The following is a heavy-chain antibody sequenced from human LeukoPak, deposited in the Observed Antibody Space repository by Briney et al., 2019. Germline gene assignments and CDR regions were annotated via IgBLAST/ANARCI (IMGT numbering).Heavy chain of an antibody. D-gene: IGHD5-18*01. CDR3: ARGGTRGYSPVDY. CDR2: IKQDGSER. J-gene: IGHJ4*02. Sequence: HPGGSLRLSCAASGFTFSSFWMNWVRQAPGKGLEWVANIKQDGSERNYVDSVKGRSTISRDNAKNSLFLQMNSLGVEDTAVYYCARGGTRGYSPVDYWGQGILVTVSS. V-gene: IGHV3-7*03. CDR1: GFTFSSFW.